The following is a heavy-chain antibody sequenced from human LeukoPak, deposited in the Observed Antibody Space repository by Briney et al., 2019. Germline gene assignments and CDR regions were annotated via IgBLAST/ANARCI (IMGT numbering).Heavy chain of an antibody. D-gene: IGHD1-26*01. Sequence: GGSLRLSCAASGFTFSSYGMHWVRQAPGKGLEWVAFIRYDGSNKYYADSVKGRFTISRDNSKNTLYLQMNSLRAEDTAVYYCARGRGGSFAFDIWGQGTMVTVSS. CDR2: IRYDGSNK. CDR1: GFTFSSYG. V-gene: IGHV3-30*02. CDR3: ARGRGGSFAFDI. J-gene: IGHJ3*02.